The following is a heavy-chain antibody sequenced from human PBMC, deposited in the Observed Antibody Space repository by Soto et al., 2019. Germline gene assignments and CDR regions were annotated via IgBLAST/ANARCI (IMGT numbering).Heavy chain of an antibody. V-gene: IGHV1-18*01. CDR2: ISAYNGNT. Sequence: ASVKVSCKASGYTFTSYGISWVRQAPGQGLEWMGWISAYNGNTNYAQKLQGRVTITADESTSTAYMELSSLRSEDTAVYYCARSDKYSSGWYYWFDPWGQGTLVTVSS. D-gene: IGHD6-19*01. CDR3: ARSDKYSSGWYYWFDP. J-gene: IGHJ5*02. CDR1: GYTFTSYG.